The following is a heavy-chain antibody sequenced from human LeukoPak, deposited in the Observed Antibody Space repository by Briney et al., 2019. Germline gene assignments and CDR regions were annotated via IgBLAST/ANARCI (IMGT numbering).Heavy chain of an antibody. J-gene: IGHJ4*02. Sequence: SATLSLTCALYGGSFSDYHWTWIRQTPEKGLEWIGEINHSGGTDYNPSLRSRLTISVDTSKKQSSLQLSSVTAADTGVYYCARVSDIMISFGGGISYFDYWGQGSLVTVSS. D-gene: IGHD3-16*02. V-gene: IGHV4-34*01. CDR1: GGSFSDYH. CDR2: INHSGGT. CDR3: ARVSDIMISFGGGISYFDY.